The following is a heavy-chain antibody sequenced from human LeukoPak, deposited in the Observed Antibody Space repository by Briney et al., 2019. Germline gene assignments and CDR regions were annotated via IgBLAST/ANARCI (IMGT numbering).Heavy chain of an antibody. J-gene: IGHJ4*02. CDR1: GFTFSSYG. CDR3: AKDSHPHYPYCSPLDY. V-gene: IGHV3-30*02. D-gene: IGHD2-21*01. Sequence: PGGSLRLSCAASGFTFSSYGMHWVRQAPGKGLEWVAFIRYDGSNKYYADSVKGRFTISRDNSKNTLYLQMNSLRAGDTAVYYCAKDSHPHYPYCSPLDYWGQGTLVTVSS. CDR2: IRYDGSNK.